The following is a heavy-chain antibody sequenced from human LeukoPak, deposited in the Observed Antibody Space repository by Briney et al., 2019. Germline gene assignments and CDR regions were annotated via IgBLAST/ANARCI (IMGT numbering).Heavy chain of an antibody. CDR3: ARDSDWNYPFDY. CDR2: IIPILGIA. Sequence: GSSVKVSCKASGGTFSSYTISWVRQAPGRGLEWMGRIIPILGIANYAQKFQGRVTITADRSTSTAYMELSSLRSEDTAVYYCARDSDWNYPFDYWGQGTLVTVSS. CDR1: GGTFSSYT. D-gene: IGHD1-7*01. J-gene: IGHJ4*02. V-gene: IGHV1-69*04.